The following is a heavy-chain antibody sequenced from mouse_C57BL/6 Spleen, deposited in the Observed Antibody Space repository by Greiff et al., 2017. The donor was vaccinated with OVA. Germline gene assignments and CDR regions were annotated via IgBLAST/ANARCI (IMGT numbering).Heavy chain of an antibody. CDR3: ARGGSSGHFDY. Sequence: VQLQQSAAELVRPGTSVKVSCKASGYAFTNYLIEWVKQRPGQGLEWIGVINPGSGGTNYNEKFKGKATLTADKSSSTAYMQLSSLTSEDSAVYFCARGGSSGHFDYWGQGTTLTVSS. V-gene: IGHV1-54*01. D-gene: IGHD3-2*02. CDR1: GYAFTNYL. J-gene: IGHJ2*01. CDR2: INPGSGGT.